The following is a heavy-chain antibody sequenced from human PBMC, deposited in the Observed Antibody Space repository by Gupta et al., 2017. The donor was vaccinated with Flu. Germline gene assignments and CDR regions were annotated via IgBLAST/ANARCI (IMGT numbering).Heavy chain of an antibody. CDR2: IKSDESSA. D-gene: IGHD2-15*01. Sequence: GFTFSSYWMHWVRQAPGKGLVWVSRIKSDESSASYADSVKGRFTISRDNAKNTLYLQMNSLRAEDTAVYYCARDGAGDCSGGRCYSGFDPWG. V-gene: IGHV3-74*01. J-gene: IGHJ5*02. CDR3: ARDGAGDCSGGRCYSGFDP. CDR1: GFTFSSYW.